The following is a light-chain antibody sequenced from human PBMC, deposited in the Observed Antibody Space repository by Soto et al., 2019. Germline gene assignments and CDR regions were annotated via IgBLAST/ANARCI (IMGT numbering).Light chain of an antibody. Sequence: SALTQPRSVSGSPGQSVTISCTGTISDVGGYNYVSWYQQHPGKAPKFMIYDVSKRPSGVPDRFFATKSGNTASLTISGLQAEDEADYYCCSFAGNYTYVFGTGTKLTVL. J-gene: IGLJ1*01. CDR3: CSFAGNYTYV. CDR2: DVS. V-gene: IGLV2-11*01. CDR1: ISDVGGYNY.